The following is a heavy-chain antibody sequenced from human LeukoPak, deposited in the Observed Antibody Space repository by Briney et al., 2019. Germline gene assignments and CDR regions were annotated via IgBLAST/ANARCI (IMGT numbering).Heavy chain of an antibody. V-gene: IGHV1-2*02. CDR3: ARDPGYSSSWYSGAFDI. CDR2: INPNSGGT. D-gene: IGHD6-13*01. CDR1: GYTFTGYY. J-gene: IGHJ3*02. Sequence: ASVKVSCKASGYTFTGYYMHWVRQAPGQGLEWMGWINPNSGGTNYAQKFQGRVTMTRDTSISTAYMELSRLRSDDTAVYYCARDPGYSSSWYSGAFDIWGQGTMVTVSS.